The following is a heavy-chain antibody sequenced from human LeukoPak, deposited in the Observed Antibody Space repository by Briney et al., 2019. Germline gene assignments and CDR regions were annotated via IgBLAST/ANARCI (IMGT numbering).Heavy chain of an antibody. D-gene: IGHD5-18*01. CDR1: GFTVSSNY. CDR3: ARVVDTAMLWGY. V-gene: IGHV4-39*07. Sequence: GSLRLSCAASGFTVSSNYMSWVRQPPGKGLEWIGSIYYSGSTYYNPPLKSRVTISVDTSKNQFSLKLSSVTAADTAVYYCARVVDTAMLWGYWGQGTLVTVSS. J-gene: IGHJ4*02. CDR2: IYYSGST.